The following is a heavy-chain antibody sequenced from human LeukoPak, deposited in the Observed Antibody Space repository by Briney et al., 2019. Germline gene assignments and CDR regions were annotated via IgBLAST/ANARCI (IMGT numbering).Heavy chain of an antibody. Sequence: SGKLSRSASGATFSSYAFSRVRQAHGPGLGWVGGVIPIFGTANYEQKFQGRGTITADESTSTAYMELSSLRSEDTAVYYCARAGIAAAGTLDYWGQGTLVTVSS. V-gene: IGHV1-69*01. CDR1: GATFSSYA. CDR2: VIPIFGTA. D-gene: IGHD6-13*01. CDR3: ARAGIAAAGTLDY. J-gene: IGHJ4*02.